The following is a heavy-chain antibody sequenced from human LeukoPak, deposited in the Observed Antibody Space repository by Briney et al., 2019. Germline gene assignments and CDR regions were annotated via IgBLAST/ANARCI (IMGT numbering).Heavy chain of an antibody. CDR2: IGSSSSYI. CDR3: ARDGVGATTCFDY. Sequence: TGGSLRLSCAASGFTFNTYSINWVRQAPGKGLEWVSSIGSSSSYIYYADSVKGRFTISRDNAKNSLYLQMNSLRAEDTAVYYCARDGVGATTCFDYWGQGTLVTVSS. J-gene: IGHJ4*02. D-gene: IGHD1-26*01. CDR1: GFTFNTYS. V-gene: IGHV3-21*01.